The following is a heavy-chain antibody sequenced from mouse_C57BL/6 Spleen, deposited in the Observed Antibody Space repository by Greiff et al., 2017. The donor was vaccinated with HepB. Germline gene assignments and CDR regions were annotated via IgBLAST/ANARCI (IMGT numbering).Heavy chain of an antibody. D-gene: IGHD2-4*01. CDR1: GYTFTDYN. Sequence: EVQLQQSGPELVKPGASVKMSCKASGYTFTDYNMHWVKQSHGKSLEWIGYINPNNGGTSYNQKFKGKATLTVNKSSSTAYMELRSLTSEDSAGYYCSRIYYDYFWFAYWGQGTLVTVSA. CDR3: SRIYYDYFWFAY. J-gene: IGHJ3*01. V-gene: IGHV1-22*01. CDR2: INPNNGGT.